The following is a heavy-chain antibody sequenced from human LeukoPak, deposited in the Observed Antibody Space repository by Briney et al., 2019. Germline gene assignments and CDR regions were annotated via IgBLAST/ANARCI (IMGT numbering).Heavy chain of an antibody. CDR3: ARDRGKYYYDSSGYLPVI. CDR2: IYYSRST. Sequence: RLGTLSLTCTVSVGSISVYSWRWIREPPGGGLGCIGYIYYSRSTNYNPTLKSRVTISVDTSKNQFSLKLSSVTAADTAVYYCARDRGKYYYDSSGYLPVIWGQGTTVTVSS. CDR1: VGSISVYS. D-gene: IGHD3-22*01. J-gene: IGHJ6*02. V-gene: IGHV4-59*12.